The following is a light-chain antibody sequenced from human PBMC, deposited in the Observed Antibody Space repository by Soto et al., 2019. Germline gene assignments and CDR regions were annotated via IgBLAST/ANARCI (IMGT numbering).Light chain of an antibody. V-gene: IGKV1-39*01. Sequence: DIQMTQSPSSLSASVGDRVTITCRASQTIGSYLNWYQLKPGKAPKVLIYAASSLQSGVPSRFSGSGSGTGFTLTINSLQPEDFATYCCQQSYNMPWTFGQGTKVEIK. CDR3: QQSYNMPWT. CDR1: QTIGSY. J-gene: IGKJ1*01. CDR2: AAS.